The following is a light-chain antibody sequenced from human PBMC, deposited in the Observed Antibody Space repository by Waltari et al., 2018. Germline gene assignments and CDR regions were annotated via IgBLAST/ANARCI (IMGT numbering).Light chain of an antibody. CDR1: SSDVGNDNL. J-gene: IGLJ3*02. Sequence: QSALTQTATVSGSPGQSITITCTGSSSDVGNDNLVSWYQQHPGDAPKLIIYDVNKRPLGVSNRFSGSKSGNTASLTISGLQAADEADYYCCSYAGSSVSVFGGGTKVTVL. CDR2: DVN. V-gene: IGLV2-23*02. CDR3: CSYAGSSVSV.